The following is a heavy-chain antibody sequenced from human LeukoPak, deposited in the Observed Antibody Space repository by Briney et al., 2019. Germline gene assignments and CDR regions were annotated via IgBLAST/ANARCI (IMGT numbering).Heavy chain of an antibody. Sequence: GGSLRLSCAASGFAFSSYAMHWVRQAPGKGLEWVAVISYDGSNKYYADSVKGRFTISRDNSKNTLYLQMNSLRAEDTAVYYCATPPNLFDYWGQGTLVTVSS. CDR1: GFAFSSYA. CDR3: ATPPNLFDY. CDR2: ISYDGSNK. V-gene: IGHV3-30-3*01. J-gene: IGHJ4*02.